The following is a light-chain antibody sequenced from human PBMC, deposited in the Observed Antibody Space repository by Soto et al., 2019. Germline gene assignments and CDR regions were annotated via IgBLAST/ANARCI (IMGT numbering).Light chain of an antibody. CDR3: QHYNSYSEA. V-gene: IGKV1-5*03. CDR1: QTISSW. CDR2: KAS. Sequence: DIQMTQSPSTLSASVGDRVTITCRASQTISSWLAWYQQKPGQAPKLLIYKASTLEGGVSSRFSGSGSGTEFTLTISNLQPDDFATYYCQHYNSYSEAFGQGTKVDIK. J-gene: IGKJ1*01.